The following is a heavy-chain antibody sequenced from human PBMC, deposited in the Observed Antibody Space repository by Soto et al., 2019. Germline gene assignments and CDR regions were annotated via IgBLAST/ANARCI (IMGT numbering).Heavy chain of an antibody. V-gene: IGHV1-8*01. Sequence: ASVKVSCKASGYSFASLDINWVRQTAGQGLEWMGWMQPSTGRTGYAQKFQGRVTMTRDTSINTAYMELTTLTSDDTAFYYCARGVSAGVDYWGQGTLVTVSS. CDR2: MQPSTGRT. D-gene: IGHD1-26*01. CDR3: ARGVSAGVDY. J-gene: IGHJ4*02. CDR1: GYSFASLD.